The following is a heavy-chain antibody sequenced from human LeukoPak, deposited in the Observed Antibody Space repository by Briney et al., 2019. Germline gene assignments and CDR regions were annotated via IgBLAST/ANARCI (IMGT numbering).Heavy chain of an antibody. J-gene: IGHJ4*02. CDR3: ARSYDYLLFDY. V-gene: IGHV4-34*01. Sequence: SSETLSLTCAVYGGSFSGYYWSWIRQPPGKGLEWIGEINHSGSTNYNPSLKSRVTISVDTSKNQFSLKLSSVTAADTAVYDCARSYDYLLFDYWGQGTLDTVSS. CDR1: GGSFSGYY. D-gene: IGHD5-12*01. CDR2: INHSGST.